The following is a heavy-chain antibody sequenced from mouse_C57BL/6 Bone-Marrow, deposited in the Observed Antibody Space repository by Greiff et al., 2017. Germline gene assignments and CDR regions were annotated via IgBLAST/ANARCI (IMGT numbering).Heavy chain of an antibody. Sequence: EVQLVESGGDLVKPGGSLKLSCAASGFTFSSYGMSWVRQTPDKRLEWVATISSGGSYTYYPDSVKGRFTISRDNAKNTLYLQMSSRKTEDTAMYYCARHSTVGFAYWGQGTLVTVSA. J-gene: IGHJ3*01. CDR2: ISSGGSYT. CDR1: GFTFSSYG. D-gene: IGHD1-1*01. V-gene: IGHV5-6*01. CDR3: ARHSTVGFAY.